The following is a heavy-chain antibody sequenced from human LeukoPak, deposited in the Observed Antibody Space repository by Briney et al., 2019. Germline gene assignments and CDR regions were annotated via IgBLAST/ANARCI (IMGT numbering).Heavy chain of an antibody. Sequence: PGGSLRLSCAASGFTFRSYGMHWVRQAPGKGLEWVAVIWYDGSNKYYADSVKGRFTISRDNSKNTLYLQMNSLRAEDTAVYYCARGYSYVSPWGQGTLVTVSS. J-gene: IGHJ5*02. CDR1: GFTFRSYG. D-gene: IGHD5-18*01. CDR3: ARGYSYVSP. CDR2: IWYDGSNK. V-gene: IGHV3-33*08.